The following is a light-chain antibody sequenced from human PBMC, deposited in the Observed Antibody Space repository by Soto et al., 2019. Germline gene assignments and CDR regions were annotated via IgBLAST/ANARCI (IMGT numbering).Light chain of an antibody. CDR1: QSISSW. Sequence: DIQLTQSPSTLSASVGDRVTITCRASQSISSWLAWYQQKPGKAPKLLIYDASSLDSGVPSRFSGSGSGTEFTLTISSLQPDDFATYYCQQYNSYPWTFGQGTKVDI. CDR2: DAS. J-gene: IGKJ1*01. V-gene: IGKV1-5*01. CDR3: QQYNSYPWT.